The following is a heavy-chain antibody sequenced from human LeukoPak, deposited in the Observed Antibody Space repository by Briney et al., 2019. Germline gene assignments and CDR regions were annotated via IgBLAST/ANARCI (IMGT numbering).Heavy chain of an antibody. CDR1: GGSISSGGYS. Sequence: SETLSLTCAVSGGSISSGGYSWSWIRQPPGKGLEWIGYIYHSGSTYYNPSLKSRVTISVDRSKNQFSLKLSSVTAADTAVYYCARGGVTIFGVVSWFDPWGQGTLVTVSS. J-gene: IGHJ5*02. V-gene: IGHV4-30-2*01. CDR3: ARGGVTIFGVVSWFDP. CDR2: IYHSGST. D-gene: IGHD3-3*01.